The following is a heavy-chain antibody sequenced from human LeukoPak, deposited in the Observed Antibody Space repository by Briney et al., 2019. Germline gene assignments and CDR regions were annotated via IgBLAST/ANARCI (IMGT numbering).Heavy chain of an antibody. D-gene: IGHD1-26*01. CDR3: AKGSGWEQSYYYYYMDV. V-gene: IGHV3-30*02. CDR1: GFTFSSYG. J-gene: IGHJ6*03. CDR2: IRYDGSNE. Sequence: PGGSLRLSCAAPGFTFSSYGMHWVRQAPGKGLEWVAFIRYDGSNERYADSVKGRFTISRDNSKNTLYLQMNSLRAEDTAVYYCAKGSGWEQSYYYYYMDVWGKGTTVTISS.